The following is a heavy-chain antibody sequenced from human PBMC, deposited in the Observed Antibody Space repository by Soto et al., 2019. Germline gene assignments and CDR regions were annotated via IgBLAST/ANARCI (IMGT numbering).Heavy chain of an antibody. V-gene: IGHV1-18*01. CDR1: GYTFTSYG. CDR3: ARAGKGNVVVPAAMQGALDY. Sequence: ASVKVSCKASGYTFTSYGISWVRQAPGQGLEWMGWISAYNGNTNYAQKLQGRVTMTTDTSTSTAYMELRSLRSDDTVVYYCARAGKGNVVVPAAMQGALDYWGQGTLVTVSS. CDR2: ISAYNGNT. D-gene: IGHD2-2*01. J-gene: IGHJ4*02.